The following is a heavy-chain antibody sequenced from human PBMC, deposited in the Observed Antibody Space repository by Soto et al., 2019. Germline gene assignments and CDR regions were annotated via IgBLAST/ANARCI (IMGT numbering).Heavy chain of an antibody. D-gene: IGHD6-19*01. CDR1: GFTFSSYW. Sequence: EVQLVESGGGLVQPGGSLRLSCTASGFTFSSYWMHWVRQAPGKGLVWVSRINSDDSIINYADSVKVRFTISRDNAKNTVYLQMNSLRAEDTALYYCARGYGGWYWFDYWGQGTLVTVSS. CDR2: INSDDSII. CDR3: ARGYGGWYWFDY. J-gene: IGHJ4*02. V-gene: IGHV3-74*01.